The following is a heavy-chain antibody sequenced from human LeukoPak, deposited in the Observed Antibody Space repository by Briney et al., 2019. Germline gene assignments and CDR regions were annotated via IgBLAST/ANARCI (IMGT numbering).Heavy chain of an antibody. Sequence: GGSLRLSCAASGFTFSSYSMNWVRQAPGKGLEWVSSISSSSSYIYYADSVKGRFTISRDNAKNSLYLQMNSLRAEDTAVYYCATDIAAIANSNFDYWGQGTLVTVSS. J-gene: IGHJ4*02. CDR2: ISSSSSYI. V-gene: IGHV3-21*01. D-gene: IGHD6-6*01. CDR3: ATDIAAIANSNFDY. CDR1: GFTFSSYS.